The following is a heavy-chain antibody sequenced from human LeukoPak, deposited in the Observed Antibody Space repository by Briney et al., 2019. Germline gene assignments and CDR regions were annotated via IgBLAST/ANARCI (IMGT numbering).Heavy chain of an antibody. CDR2: IFGADKNTT. Sequence: PGGSLRLSCAASGFTFSSYAMSWVRQAPGKGLERVSIIFGADKNTTYYADSVKGRFTVSRDNSKNTLYLQMKSLRAEDTAVYYCAKGGGYEAQYYYYYLDVWGKGTTVTISS. CDR3: AKGGGYEAQYYYYYLDV. V-gene: IGHV3-23*01. D-gene: IGHD5-12*01. J-gene: IGHJ6*03. CDR1: GFTFSSYA.